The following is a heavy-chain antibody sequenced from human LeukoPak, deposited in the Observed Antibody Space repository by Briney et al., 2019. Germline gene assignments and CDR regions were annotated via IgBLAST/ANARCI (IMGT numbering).Heavy chain of an antibody. V-gene: IGHV1-2*02. CDR2: INPNSGDT. Sequence: ASVKVSCKASRYTFAGYYMHWVPQAPGQGLEWMGWINPNSGDTNYAQKFQGRVTMTRDTSITTVYMELSRLRSDDTAVYFCASGWSITGWYNNWFDPWGQGTLVTVSS. D-gene: IGHD6-19*01. CDR1: RYTFAGYY. CDR3: ASGWSITGWYNNWFDP. J-gene: IGHJ5*02.